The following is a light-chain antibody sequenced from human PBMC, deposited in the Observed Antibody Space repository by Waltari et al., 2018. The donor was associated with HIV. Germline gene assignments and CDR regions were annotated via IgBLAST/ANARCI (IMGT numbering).Light chain of an antibody. CDR2: KDS. CDR3: QSADSSGTYV. J-gene: IGLJ1*01. V-gene: IGLV3-25*03. CDR1: ALPTQT. Sequence: SYELTQPPSVSVSPGQTARTTCSGDALPTQTAYWYQQKPGQAPVLVIYKDSERPSGIPERFSGASSGTTVTLTISGVQAEDEADYYCQSADSSGTYVLGTGTKVTVL.